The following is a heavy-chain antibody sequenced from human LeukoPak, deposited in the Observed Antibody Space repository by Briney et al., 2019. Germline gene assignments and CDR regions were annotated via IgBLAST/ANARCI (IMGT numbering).Heavy chain of an antibody. V-gene: IGHV3-74*03. CDR3: AREDGNFGIDLDY. CDR1: GFTFSIYW. CDR2: ISSDGTSR. Sequence: GGSLRLSCAASGFTFSIYWMHWVRQAPGKGLVWLSRISSDGTSRMYADSVKGRFTISRDNAKNTLYLQMNSLRAEDTAVYYCAREDGNFGIDLDYWGQGTLVPVSS. D-gene: IGHD4-23*01. J-gene: IGHJ4*02.